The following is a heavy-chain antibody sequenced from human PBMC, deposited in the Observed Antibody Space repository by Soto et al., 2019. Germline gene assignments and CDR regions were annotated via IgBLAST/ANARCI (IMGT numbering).Heavy chain of an antibody. CDR3: AKDVTVDIVNTPGY. CDR2: ISYDGSNK. J-gene: IGHJ4*02. V-gene: IGHV3-30*18. CDR1: GFTFSIYA. D-gene: IGHD5-12*01. Sequence: GGSLRLSCVASGFTFSIYAIHWVRQAPGKGLEWVAVISYDGSNKFYADSVKGRFTISRDNSKNTLYLHMNSLNTEDTAVYYCAKDVTVDIVNTPGYWGQGTLVTVSS.